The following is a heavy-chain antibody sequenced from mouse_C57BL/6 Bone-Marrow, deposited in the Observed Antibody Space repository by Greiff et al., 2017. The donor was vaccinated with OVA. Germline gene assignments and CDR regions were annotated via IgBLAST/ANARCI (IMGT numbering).Heavy chain of an antibody. J-gene: IGHJ2*01. CDR2: ILPGSGST. V-gene: IGHV1-9*01. D-gene: IGHD1-1*01. CDR3: ARSEITTVVKGYYFDY. CDR1: GYTFTGYW. Sequence: VQLQQSGAELMKPGASVKLSCKATGYTFTGYWIEWVKQRPGHGLEWIGEILPGSGSTNYNEKFKGKATFTADTSSNTASMQLSSLTTEDSAIYYCARSEITTVVKGYYFDYWGQGTTLTVSS.